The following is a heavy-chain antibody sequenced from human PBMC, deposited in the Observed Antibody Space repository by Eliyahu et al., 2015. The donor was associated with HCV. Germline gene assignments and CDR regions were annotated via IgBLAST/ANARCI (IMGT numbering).Heavy chain of an antibody. V-gene: IGHV3-15*07. CDR3: TTDPVGATWGFDY. D-gene: IGHD1-26*01. CDR2: IKSKTDGGTT. Sequence: EVQLVESGGGLVKPGGSLRLSCAASGFTFSNAWMNWVRQGPGEGAGGVGRIKSKTDGGTTDYAAPVKGRFTISRDDSKNTLYLQMNSLKTEDTAVYYCTTDPVGATWGFDYWGQGTLVTVSS. CDR1: GFTFSNAW. J-gene: IGHJ4*02.